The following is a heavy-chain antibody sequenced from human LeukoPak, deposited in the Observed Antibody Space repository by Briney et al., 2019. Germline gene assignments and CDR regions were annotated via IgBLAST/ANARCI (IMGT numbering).Heavy chain of an antibody. D-gene: IGHD3-16*02. CDR1: GYTFTSYG. CDR2: ISAYNGNT. V-gene: IGHV1-18*01. J-gene: IGHJ3*02. CDR3: ARDTGGYDYVWGSYRPDAFDI. Sequence: ASVKVSCKASGYTFTSYGISWVRQAPGQGLEWMGWISAYNGNTNYAQKLQGRVTMTTDTSTSTAYMELRSLRSDDPAVYYCARDTGGYDYVWGSYRPDAFDIWGQGTMVTVSS.